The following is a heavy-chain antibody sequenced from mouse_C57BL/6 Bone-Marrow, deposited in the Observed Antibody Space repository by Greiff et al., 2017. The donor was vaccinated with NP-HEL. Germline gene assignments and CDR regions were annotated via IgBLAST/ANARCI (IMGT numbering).Heavy chain of an antibody. V-gene: IGHV2-9-1*01. CDR1: GFSLTSYA. J-gene: IGHJ2*01. CDR2: IWTGGGT. D-gene: IGHD2-3*01. CDR3: ARNFEDGYPWLYYFDD. Sequence: VQLVESGPGLVAPTQSLSITCTVSGFSLTSYAISWVRQPPGKGLEWLGVIWTGGGTNYNSALKSRLSISKDNSKSQVFLKMNSLQSDDTAMYYCARNFEDGYPWLYYFDDWGQGTTLTVSS.